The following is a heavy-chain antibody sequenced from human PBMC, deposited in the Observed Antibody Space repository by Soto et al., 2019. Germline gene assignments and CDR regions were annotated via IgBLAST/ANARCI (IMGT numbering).Heavy chain of an antibody. CDR2: INHSGST. CDR3: ARGRVGGTVTPRGLGYYYYGMDV. CDR1: GGSFSGYY. V-gene: IGHV4-34*01. J-gene: IGHJ6*02. Sequence: SETLSLTCAVYGGSFSGYYWRWIRQPPGKGLEWIGEINHSGSTNYNPSLKSRVTISVDTSKNQFSLKLSSVTAADTAVYYCARGRVGGTVTPRGLGYYYYGMDVWGQGTTVTVSS. D-gene: IGHD4-17*01.